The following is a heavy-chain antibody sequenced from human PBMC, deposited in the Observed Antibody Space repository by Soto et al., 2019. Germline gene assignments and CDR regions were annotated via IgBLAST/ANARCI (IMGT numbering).Heavy chain of an antibody. D-gene: IGHD6-19*01. CDR2: INPNSGGT. V-gene: IGHV1-2*04. Sequence: QVQLVQSGAEVKKPGASVKVSCKASGYTFTGYYMHWVRQAPGQGLEWMGWINPNSGGTNYAQKFQGWVTMTRDTSISTAYMELSRLRSDDTAVYNCAIQAIGSYSSGWPYWGQGTMVTVSS. CDR1: GYTFTGYY. J-gene: IGHJ3*01. CDR3: AIQAIGSYSSGWPY.